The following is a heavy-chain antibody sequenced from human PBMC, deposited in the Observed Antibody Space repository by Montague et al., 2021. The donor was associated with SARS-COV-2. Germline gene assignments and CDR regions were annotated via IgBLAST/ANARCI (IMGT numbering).Heavy chain of an antibody. CDR1: GGSISSSSAYY. V-gene: IGHV4-39*01. CDR3: ARQTTRLFDY. Sequence: SETLSLTCTVSGGSISSSSAYYWGWIRPPPGKGLEWIGNIYYSGGTYYNPSLESRVTIYVDSSKNQFSLRLSSVTAADTAVYYCARQTTRLFDYWGQGTLVTVSS. D-gene: IGHD5-12*01. J-gene: IGHJ4*02. CDR2: IYYSGGT.